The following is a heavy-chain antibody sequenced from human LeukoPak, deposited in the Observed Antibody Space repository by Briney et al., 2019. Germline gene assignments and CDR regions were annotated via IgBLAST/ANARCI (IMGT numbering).Heavy chain of an antibody. CDR2: IYTSGST. V-gene: IGHV4-61*02. CDR1: GGSISSGSYY. D-gene: IGHD3-22*01. J-gene: IGHJ5*02. Sequence: SETLSLTCTVSGGSISSGSYYWSWIRQPAGKGLEWIGRIYTSGSTNYNPSLKSRVTISVDTSKNQFSLKLSSVTAADTAVYYCARDGYYYDSSGYYSWFDPWGQGTLVTVSS. CDR3: ARDGYYYDSSGYYSWFDP.